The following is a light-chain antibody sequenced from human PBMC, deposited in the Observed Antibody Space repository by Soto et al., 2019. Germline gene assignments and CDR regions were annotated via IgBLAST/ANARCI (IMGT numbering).Light chain of an antibody. CDR3: QQHYNWPFT. CDR1: QSVSSY. J-gene: IGKJ3*01. CDR2: DAS. Sequence: EIVLTQSPATLSLSPGERATLSCRASQSVSSYLAWFQQKPGQAPRLLIYDASNRATGIPARFSGSGSGTDFTLTISSLEPEDFAVYYCQQHYNWPFTFGPGTKVDI. V-gene: IGKV3-11*01.